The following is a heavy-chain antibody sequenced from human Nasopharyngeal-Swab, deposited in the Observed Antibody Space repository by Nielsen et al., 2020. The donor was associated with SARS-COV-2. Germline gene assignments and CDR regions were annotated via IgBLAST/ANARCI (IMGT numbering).Heavy chain of an antibody. D-gene: IGHD6-25*01. CDR1: GFTFSSYS. CDR2: ISPDGGGA. CDR3: ARATLPSGAYYMDV. J-gene: IGHJ6*03. V-gene: IGHV3-64*01. Sequence: GESLKISCAASGFTFSSYSMHWVRQAPGGELEYVAAISPDGGGAYYGRSVKGRFTISRDNSKNTVDLQMGTLSSEDMAVYYCARATLPSGAYYMDVWGEGTTVTVSS.